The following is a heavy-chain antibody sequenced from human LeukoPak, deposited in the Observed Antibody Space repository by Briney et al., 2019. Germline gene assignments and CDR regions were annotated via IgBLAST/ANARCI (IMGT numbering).Heavy chain of an antibody. Sequence: PGGSLRLSCAASGFTSSFSGYALNWVRQAPGKGLDWVAGISLDGINKYYADYVKGRFTISRENSKNTLYLQMNSLRAEETALYYCAKVFYSGSGRPFSFDIWGQGTMVTVSS. D-gene: IGHD3-10*01. J-gene: IGHJ3*02. CDR2: ISLDGINK. V-gene: IGHV3-30*04. CDR1: GFTSSFSGYA. CDR3: AKVFYSGSGRPFSFDI.